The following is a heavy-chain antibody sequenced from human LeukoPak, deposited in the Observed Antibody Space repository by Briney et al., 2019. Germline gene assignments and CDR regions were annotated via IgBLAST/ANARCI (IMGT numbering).Heavy chain of an antibody. V-gene: IGHV1-2*02. CDR3: ARGRGGDYAYYYYYMDV. CDR1: GYTFTGYY. D-gene: IGHD2-21*02. J-gene: IGHJ6*03. Sequence: GASVKVSCKASGYTFTGYYMHWVRQAPGQGLEWMGWINPNSGGTNYAQKFQGRVTMTRDTSISTAYMELSRLRSDDTAVYYCARGRGGDYAYYYYYMDVWGKGTTVTVSS. CDR2: INPNSGGT.